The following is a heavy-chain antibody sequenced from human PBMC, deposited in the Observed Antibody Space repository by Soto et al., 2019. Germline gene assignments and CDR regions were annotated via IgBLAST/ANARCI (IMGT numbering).Heavy chain of an antibody. CDR3: ARHPPLVFHSSGWYNWFDP. V-gene: IGHV4-39*01. J-gene: IGHJ5*02. CDR1: GGSISSSSYY. Sequence: QLQLQESGPGLVKPSETLSLTCTVSGGSISSSSYYWGWIRQPPGKGLEWIGSIYYSGGTYYNPSLENGVTISVDAARNQFSLKLSSVTAADTAVYYCARHPPLVFHSSGWYNWFDPWGQGTLVTVSS. CDR2: IYYSGGT. D-gene: IGHD6-19*01.